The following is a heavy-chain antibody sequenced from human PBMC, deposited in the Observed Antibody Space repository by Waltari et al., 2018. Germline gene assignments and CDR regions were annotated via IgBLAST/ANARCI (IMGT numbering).Heavy chain of an antibody. CDR1: GGSFSSYS. CDR3: AKTAHAMIVVVPGRGEFDY. CDR2: ISGSGGST. J-gene: IGHJ4*02. Sequence: VRLVQSGAEVKKPGSSVKVSCKAFGGSFSSYSINWVRQAPGQGLEWVSAISGSGGSTYYEDSVKGRFTISRDNSKNTLYLQMNSLRAEDTAVYYCAKTAHAMIVVVPGRGEFDYWGQGTLVTVSS. V-gene: IGHV3-23*04. D-gene: IGHD3-22*01.